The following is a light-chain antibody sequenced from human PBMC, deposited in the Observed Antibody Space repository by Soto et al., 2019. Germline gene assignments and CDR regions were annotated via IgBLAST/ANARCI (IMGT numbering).Light chain of an antibody. J-gene: IGKJ3*01. CDR3: QQYNTDSS. CDR2: KAS. CDR1: QSISSR. Sequence: DIQMTQSPPILSASVGDRVTMTCRASQSISSRLAWYQQKPGRAPKLLIYKASTLETAVPSRFSGSGSGTEFTLTISSLQPDDFATYYCQQYNTDSSFGPGTKVDMK. V-gene: IGKV1-5*03.